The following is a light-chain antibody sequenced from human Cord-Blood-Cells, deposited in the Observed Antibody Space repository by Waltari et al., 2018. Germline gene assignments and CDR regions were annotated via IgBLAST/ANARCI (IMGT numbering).Light chain of an antibody. CDR1: QSISSY. Sequence: DIQMTQSPSSLSASVGDRVTITCRASQSISSYLNWYQQKPGKAPKLLFYAASSLQSGVPSRFSGSGSGTDFTLTFSSLQPEDFATYYCQQSYSTPYSFGQGTKLEIK. CDR3: QQSYSTPYS. J-gene: IGKJ2*03. V-gene: IGKV1-39*01. CDR2: AAS.